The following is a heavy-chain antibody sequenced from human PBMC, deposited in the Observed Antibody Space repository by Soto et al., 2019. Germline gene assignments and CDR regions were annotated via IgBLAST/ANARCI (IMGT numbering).Heavy chain of an antibody. CDR1: GFTINNAW. V-gene: IGHV3-15*01. D-gene: IGHD1-26*01. CDR3: ITTYSWTPARPYLDL. CDR2: SKSKGNGGTA. J-gene: IGHJ4*02. Sequence: GSLRLSCAASGFTINNAWRSWVRQAPGKGLEWVGRSKSKGNGGTADYAAPVKGRITISRDDTKNMLYLQMNSLKNEDTAVYYCITTYSWTPARPYLDLWGQGTPVTVSS.